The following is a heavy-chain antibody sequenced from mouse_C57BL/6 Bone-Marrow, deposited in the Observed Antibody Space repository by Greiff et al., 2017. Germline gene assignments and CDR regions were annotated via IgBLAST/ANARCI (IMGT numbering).Heavy chain of an antibody. V-gene: IGHV5-9*01. D-gene: IGHD2-3*01. CDR1: GFTFSSYT. CDR3: ARHDLCWLLEGFDY. CDR2: ISGGGGNT. J-gene: IGHJ2*01. Sequence: EVQVVESGGGLVKPGGSLKLSCAASGFTFSSYTMSWVRQTPEKRLEWVATISGGGGNTYYPDSVKGRFTISRDNAKNTLYLQMSSLRSEDTALYYCARHDLCWLLEGFDYWGQGTTLTVSS.